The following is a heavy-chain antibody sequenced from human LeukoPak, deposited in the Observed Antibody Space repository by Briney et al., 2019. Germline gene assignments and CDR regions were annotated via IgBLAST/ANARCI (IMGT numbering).Heavy chain of an antibody. D-gene: IGHD3-10*01. CDR1: DSSITIGYY. J-gene: IGHJ4*02. Sequence: SETLSLTCTVSDSSITIGYYWSWIRQPPGKGLEWIGYIYYSGSTNYNPSLKSRVTISVDTSKNQFSLKLSSVTAADTAVYYCARRGYSSGSDHFDYWGQGTLVTVSS. V-gene: IGHV4-61*01. CDR3: ARRGYSSGSDHFDY. CDR2: IYYSGST.